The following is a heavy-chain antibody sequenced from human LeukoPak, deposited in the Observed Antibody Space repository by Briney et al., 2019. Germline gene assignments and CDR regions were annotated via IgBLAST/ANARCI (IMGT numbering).Heavy chain of an antibody. V-gene: IGHV3-23*01. CDR1: GFTFSRDV. J-gene: IGHJ4*02. CDR2: ISGSGGST. Sequence: GGSLRLSCAASGFTFSRDVMNWVRQAPGKGLEWVSAISGSGGSTYYADSVKGRFTISRDNSKNTLYLQMNSLRAEDTAVYYCAKSSSWPTLDFDYWGQGTLVTVSS. CDR3: AKSSSWPTLDFDY. D-gene: IGHD6-13*01.